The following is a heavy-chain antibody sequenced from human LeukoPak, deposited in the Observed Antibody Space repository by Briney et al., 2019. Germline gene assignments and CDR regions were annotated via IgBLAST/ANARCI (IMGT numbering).Heavy chain of an antibody. Sequence: KPSETLSLTCAVSGGSISSGGYSWSWIRQPPGKGLEWIGYIYHSGSTYYNPSLKSRVTISVDRSKSQFSLKLSSVTAADTAVYYCASSGYYYDSSGYYPDYWGQGTLVTVSS. V-gene: IGHV4-30-2*01. CDR3: ASSGYYYDSSGYYPDY. D-gene: IGHD3-22*01. J-gene: IGHJ4*02. CDR1: GGSISSGGYS. CDR2: IYHSGST.